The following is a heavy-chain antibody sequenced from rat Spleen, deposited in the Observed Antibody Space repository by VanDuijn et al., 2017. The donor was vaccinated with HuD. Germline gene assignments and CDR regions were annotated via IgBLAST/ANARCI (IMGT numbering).Heavy chain of an antibody. CDR3: ARLGTEVIGNWFSY. J-gene: IGHJ3*01. CDR2: ISTAGSNT. V-gene: IGHV5-25*01. CDR1: GFIFNNYY. Sequence: EVQLVESGGGLVQPGRSLKLSCAASGFIFNNYYMVWVRQAPTKGLEWVAYISTAGSNTFYRDSVKGRFAISRDTAKSTLYLQMDSLRSEDTATFYCARLGTEVIGNWFSYWGQGTLVTVSS. D-gene: IGHD1-11*01.